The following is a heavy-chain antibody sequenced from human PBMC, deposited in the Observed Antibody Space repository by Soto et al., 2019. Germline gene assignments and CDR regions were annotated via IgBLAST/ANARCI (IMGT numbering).Heavy chain of an antibody. CDR1: GGSFSGYY. D-gene: IGHD2-2*01. CDR3: ARGGDIVVVPAATGIFDY. Sequence: QVQLQQWGAGLLKPSETLSLTCAVYGGSFSGYYWSWIRQPPGKGLEWMGEINHSGSTNYNPSLKSRVTISVDTSKNQFSLKLSSVTAADTAVYYCARGGDIVVVPAATGIFDYWGQGTLVTVSS. J-gene: IGHJ4*02. CDR2: INHSGST. V-gene: IGHV4-34*01.